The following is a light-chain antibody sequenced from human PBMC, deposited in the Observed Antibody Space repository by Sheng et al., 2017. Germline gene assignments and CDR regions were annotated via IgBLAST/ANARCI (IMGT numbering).Light chain of an antibody. J-gene: IGKJ4*01. CDR2: GAS. V-gene: IGKV3D-15*03. CDR1: QNIVTN. CDR3: QQYNEWPLT. Sequence: EIVMTQSPATLSVSPGEGATLSCRASQNIVTNLAWYQHKPGQAPRLLIYGASFRATGIPTRFTGSGSGTEFTLTISILQSEDFAVYYCQQYNEWPLTFGGGTKVEIK.